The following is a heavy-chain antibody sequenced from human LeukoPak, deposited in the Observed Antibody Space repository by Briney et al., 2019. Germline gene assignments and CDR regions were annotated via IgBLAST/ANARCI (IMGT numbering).Heavy chain of an antibody. D-gene: IGHD2/OR15-2a*01. V-gene: IGHV3-74*01. CDR2: INTDGSTT. Sequence: GGSLRLSCVVSGFTFSSYWMHWVRQAPGKGLVWVSIINTDGSTTRYADFVEGRFTISRDNARNTLYLEMNSLRVEDTAVYFCARDISRTMDVWGQGTTVTV. CDR1: GFTFSSYW. J-gene: IGHJ6*02. CDR3: ARDISRTMDV.